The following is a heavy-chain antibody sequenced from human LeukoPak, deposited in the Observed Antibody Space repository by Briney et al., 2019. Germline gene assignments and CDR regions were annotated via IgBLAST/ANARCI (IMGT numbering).Heavy chain of an antibody. J-gene: IGHJ4*02. D-gene: IGHD1-1*01. CDR1: GFRFSDYA. CDR2: ISHDGNTE. CDR3: ARELERPNFFDY. V-gene: IGHV3-30*04. Sequence: GRSLRLSCAASGFRFSDYAMHWVRQAPGKGLEWVAVISHDGNTEYYADSVKGRFTISRDNSKNTLFLQMNSLRAEDTAVYYCARELERPNFFDYWGQGTLVTVSS.